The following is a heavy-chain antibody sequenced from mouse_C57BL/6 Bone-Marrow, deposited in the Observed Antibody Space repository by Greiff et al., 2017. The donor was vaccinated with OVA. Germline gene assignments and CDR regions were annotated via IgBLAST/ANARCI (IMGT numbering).Heavy chain of an antibody. D-gene: IGHD2-2*01. Sequence: QVQLQQSGPELVKPGASVKISCKASGYTFTSYGISWVKQRTGQGLEWIGEIYPRSGNTYYNEKFKGKATLTADKSSSTAYMELRSLTSEDSAVYFCARWGDGYGYWGQGTTLTVSS. V-gene: IGHV1-81*01. CDR1: GYTFTSYG. CDR2: IYPRSGNT. CDR3: ARWGDGYGY. J-gene: IGHJ2*01.